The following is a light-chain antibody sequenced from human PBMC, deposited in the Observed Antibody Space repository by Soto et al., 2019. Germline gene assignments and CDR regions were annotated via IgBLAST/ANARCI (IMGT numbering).Light chain of an antibody. CDR3: CSYVGSDTYVI. Sequence: QSALTQPASVSGSPGQSITISCTGTSTDIGTYSRVSWYLQYPGKAPKLMIYDVTKRPSGVSNRFSGSRSGSTASLTISGLQAEDEANYYCCSYVGSDTYVIFGGGTKLTVL. J-gene: IGLJ2*01. CDR1: STDIGTYSR. CDR2: DVT. V-gene: IGLV2-23*02.